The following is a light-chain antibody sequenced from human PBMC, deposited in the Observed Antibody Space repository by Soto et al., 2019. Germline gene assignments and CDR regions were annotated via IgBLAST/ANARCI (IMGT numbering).Light chain of an antibody. CDR1: SSNIGSNY. CDR2: RNN. CDR3: AAWDDSLSSWV. V-gene: IGLV1-47*01. Sequence: QSVLTQPPSASGTPGQRVTISCSGSSSNIGSNYVYWYQQLPGTAPKLLIYRNNQRPSGVTDRFSGSKSGTSASLASSGFRAEDEADYYCAAWDDSLSSWVFGGGTKLTVL. J-gene: IGLJ3*02.